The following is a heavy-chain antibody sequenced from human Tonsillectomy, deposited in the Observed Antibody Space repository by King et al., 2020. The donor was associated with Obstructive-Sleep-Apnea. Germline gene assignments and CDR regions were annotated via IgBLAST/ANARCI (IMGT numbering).Heavy chain of an antibody. Sequence: QLVQSGAEVKKPGSSVKVSCKASGGTFSNYAISWVRQAPGQGLEWMGRIIPSLNIANYAQKFQGRVTITADKSTSTAYMELRSLGSEDTAVYYCSRDLRGYSYGDYYYYGMDVWGQGTKVTVSS. J-gene: IGHJ6*02. V-gene: IGHV1-69*09. CDR1: GGTFSNYA. CDR2: IIPSLNIA. D-gene: IGHD5-18*01. CDR3: SRDLRGYSYGDYYYYGMDV.